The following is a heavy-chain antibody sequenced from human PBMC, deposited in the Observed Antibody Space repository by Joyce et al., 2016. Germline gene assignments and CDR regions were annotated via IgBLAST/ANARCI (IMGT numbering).Heavy chain of an antibody. V-gene: IGHV1-3*05. CDR2: IHGGNGDT. D-gene: IGHD7-27*01. Sequence: QVQLVLSGAEEKKPGASIILSCKTSGYTFTNYAMHWVLQAPGQGLEWMGWIHGGNGDTRYSQKFQGRVTITRDTSASTGFMQLNSLTFEDTAIYYCARGFWGSDYWGQGALVTVSS. CDR1: GYTFTNYA. J-gene: IGHJ4*02. CDR3: ARGFWGSDY.